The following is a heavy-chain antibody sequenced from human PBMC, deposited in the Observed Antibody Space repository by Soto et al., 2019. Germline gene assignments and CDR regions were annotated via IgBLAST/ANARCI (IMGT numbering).Heavy chain of an antibody. V-gene: IGHV4-39*01. CDR1: GGSISSSSYY. CDR3: ARHSITMVRGVNSALNWFDP. Sequence: LPETLSLTCTVSGGSISSSSYYWGWIRQPPGKGLEWIGSIYYSGSTYYNPSLKSRVTISVDTSKNQFSLKLSSVTAADTAVYYCARHSITMVRGVNSALNWFDPWGQGTLVTVSS. CDR2: IYYSGST. D-gene: IGHD3-10*01. J-gene: IGHJ5*02.